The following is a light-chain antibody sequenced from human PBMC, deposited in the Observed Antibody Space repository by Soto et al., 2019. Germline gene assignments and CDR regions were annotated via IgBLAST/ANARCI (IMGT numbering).Light chain of an antibody. CDR3: HQYCSSPLT. Sequence: EIVLTQSPGTLSLSPGERATLSCRASQSVGSNYLAWYQPTPGLAPRLLIHGASTRATGIPDTFSGSGSETDFTRTLGRLESDDSAVYYGHQYCSSPLTVGQGRRLESK. CDR2: GAS. J-gene: IGKJ5*01. V-gene: IGKV3-20*01. CDR1: QSVGSNY.